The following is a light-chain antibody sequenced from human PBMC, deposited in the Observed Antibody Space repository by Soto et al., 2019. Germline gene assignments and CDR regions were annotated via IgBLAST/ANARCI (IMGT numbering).Light chain of an antibody. Sequence: QSVLTQPPSVSGAPGQRVTISCTGSSSNIGAGYDVHWYQQLPGTAPKLLIYGNNKRPSGVPDRFSGSKSGTSASLAITGLQAEDEADYYCQTYDGSLSGSVIFGGGTKLTVL. J-gene: IGLJ2*01. V-gene: IGLV1-40*01. CDR3: QTYDGSLSGSVI. CDR1: SSNIGAGYD. CDR2: GNN.